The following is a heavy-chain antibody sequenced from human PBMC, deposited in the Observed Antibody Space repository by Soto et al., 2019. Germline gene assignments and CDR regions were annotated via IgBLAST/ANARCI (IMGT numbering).Heavy chain of an antibody. Sequence: QVQLVESGGGVVQPGRSLRLSCAASGFTFSSYAMHWVRQAPGKGLEWVAVISYDGNNKYYADSVKGRFTISRDNSKNTLYLQMNSLRADDTAVYYCAGAPTTVTTAYYFDYWGQGTLVTVSS. CDR3: AGAPTTVTTAYYFDY. D-gene: IGHD4-17*01. CDR2: ISYDGNNK. CDR1: GFTFSSYA. J-gene: IGHJ4*02. V-gene: IGHV3-30-3*01.